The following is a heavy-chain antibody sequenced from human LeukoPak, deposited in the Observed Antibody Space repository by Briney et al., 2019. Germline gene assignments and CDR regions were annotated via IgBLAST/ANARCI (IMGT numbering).Heavy chain of an antibody. CDR3: ARDMVYGSGSYYMDV. D-gene: IGHD3-10*01. V-gene: IGHV3-30*04. CDR2: ISYDGSNK. J-gene: IGHJ6*03. Sequence: GGSLRLSCAASGFTFSSYAMHWVRQAPGKGLEWVAVISYDGSNKYYADSVKGRFTISRDNSKNTLYLQMNSLRAEDTAVYYCARDMVYGSGSYYMDVWGKGTTVTISS. CDR1: GFTFSSYA.